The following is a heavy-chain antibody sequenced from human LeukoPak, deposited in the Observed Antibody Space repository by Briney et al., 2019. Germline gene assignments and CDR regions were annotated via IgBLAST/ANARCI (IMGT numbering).Heavy chain of an antibody. CDR3: ASLYYYGSGSYYISLDY. J-gene: IGHJ4*02. D-gene: IGHD3-10*01. V-gene: IGHV1-69*13. Sequence: ASVKVSCTASGGTFSSYAISWVRQAPGQGLEWMGGIIPIFGTANYAQKFQGRVTITADESTSTAYMELSSLRSEDTAVYYCASLYYYGSGSYYISLDYWGQGTLVTVSS. CDR2: IIPIFGTA. CDR1: GGTFSSYA.